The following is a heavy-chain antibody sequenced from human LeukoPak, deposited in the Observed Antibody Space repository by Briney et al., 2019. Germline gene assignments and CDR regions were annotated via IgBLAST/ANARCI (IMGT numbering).Heavy chain of an antibody. Sequence: SETLSLTCTVSGGSISSSSYYWGWIRQPPGKGLEWIGRIYTSGSTNYNPSLKSRVTMLIDTPKSQFSLNLNSVTAADTAVYYCARGDILIGYYNLQNFDYWGQGILVTVSS. J-gene: IGHJ4*02. V-gene: IGHV4-61*02. D-gene: IGHD3-9*01. CDR2: IYTSGST. CDR3: ARGDILIGYYNLQNFDY. CDR1: GGSISSSSYY.